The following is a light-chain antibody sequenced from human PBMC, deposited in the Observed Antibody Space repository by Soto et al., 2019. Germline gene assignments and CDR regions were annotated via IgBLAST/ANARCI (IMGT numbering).Light chain of an antibody. CDR3: SSYTTNITPVV. V-gene: IGLV2-14*01. Sequence: QSALTQPASVSGSPGQSITISCTGTSGDIGGYNYVSWYQQHPGKAPKLLISEVTNRPSGVSNRFSGSKSGNTASLTISGLHAEDEADYSCSSYTTNITPVVFCAGTKLAV. J-gene: IGLJ2*01. CDR1: SGDIGGYNY. CDR2: EVT.